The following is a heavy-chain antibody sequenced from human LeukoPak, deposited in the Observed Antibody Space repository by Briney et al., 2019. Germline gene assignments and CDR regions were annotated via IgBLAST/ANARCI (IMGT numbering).Heavy chain of an antibody. CDR3: AKHHVRYYDFWSGYQS. J-gene: IGHJ4*02. CDR1: GFTFSSYC. V-gene: IGHV3-30*18. Sequence: PGGSLRLSCAASGFTFSSYCMHWVRQAPGKGLEWVAVISYDGSNKYYADSVKGRFTISRDNSKNTLYLQMNSLRAEDTAVYYCAKHHVRYYDFWSGYQSWGQGTLVTVSS. CDR2: ISYDGSNK. D-gene: IGHD3-3*01.